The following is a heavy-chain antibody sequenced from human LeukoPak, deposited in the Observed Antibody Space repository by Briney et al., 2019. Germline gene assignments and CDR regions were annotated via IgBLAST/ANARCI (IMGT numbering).Heavy chain of an antibody. Sequence: SETLSLTCTVSGGSISSTSYYWGWIRQPPGKGLEWIGSIYYSGSTYYNPPLKSRVAMSVDTSKNQFSLKVTSVTAADTAVFYCARRVGRGYSYGPNYFFDYWGQGTLVTVSS. J-gene: IGHJ4*02. CDR2: IYYSGST. CDR3: ARRVGRGYSYGPNYFFDY. V-gene: IGHV4-39*01. D-gene: IGHD5-18*01. CDR1: GGSISSTSYY.